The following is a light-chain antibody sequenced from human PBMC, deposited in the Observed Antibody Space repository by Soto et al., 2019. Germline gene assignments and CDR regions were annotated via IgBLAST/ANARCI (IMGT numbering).Light chain of an antibody. J-gene: IGLJ2*01. V-gene: IGLV6-57*01. CDR2: EDD. Sequence: NFMLTQPHSVSESPGKTVTISCSRSSGSIVSNFVQWYQQRPGRSPTTVIYEDDQRPSGVPNRFSGSIDGSSNSASLTISGLKTEDEADYYCQSFDITTRAAVFGGGTKLTVL. CDR1: SGSIVSNF. CDR3: QSFDITTRAAV.